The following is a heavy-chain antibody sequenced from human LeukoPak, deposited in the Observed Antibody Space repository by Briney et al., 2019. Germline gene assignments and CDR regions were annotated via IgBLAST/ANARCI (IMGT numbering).Heavy chain of an antibody. V-gene: IGHV4-59*01. Sequence: SETLSLTCSVSRDSIRSYYWSWVRQPPGKGLEWIGYGVYSGTTKYSPSLKSRVDISVDTSKNEVSLNLTSVTAADTAVYYCARVATHDDGSGTSMFYFDDWGQGTLVTVSS. CDR3: ARVATHDDGSGTSMFYFDD. J-gene: IGHJ4*02. D-gene: IGHD6-19*01. CDR1: RDSIRSYY. CDR2: GVYSGTT.